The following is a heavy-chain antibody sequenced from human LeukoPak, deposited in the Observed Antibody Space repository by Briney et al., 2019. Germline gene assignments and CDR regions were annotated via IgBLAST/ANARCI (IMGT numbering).Heavy chain of an antibody. V-gene: IGHV4-59*12. CDR2: IYYSGST. CDR3: AGDYGSGSYRFDY. D-gene: IGHD3-10*01. Sequence: SETLSLTCTVSGGSMSSYSWSWVRQPPGXGLEWIGYIYYSGSTIYNPSLKTRLTMSLDTSKNQFSLKLNSVTAADTAVYYCAGDYGSGSYRFDYWGQGTLVTVSS. J-gene: IGHJ4*02. CDR1: GGSMSSYS.